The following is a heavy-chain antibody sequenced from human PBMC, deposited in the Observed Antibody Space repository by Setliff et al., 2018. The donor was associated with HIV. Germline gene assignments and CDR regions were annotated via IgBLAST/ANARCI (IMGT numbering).Heavy chain of an antibody. CDR2: IYPQDSDT. V-gene: IGHV5-51*01. D-gene: IGHD3-10*01. Sequence: PGESLKISCTGSGYGFSNHWIGWVRQMPGRGLEWMGIIYPQDSDTRYSPSFEGHVTISADRSRNTAYLQWTALKASDTATYYCARHTIDISLLVVQDPGPFDIWGRGTMVTVSS. CDR3: ARHTIDISLLVVQDPGPFDI. J-gene: IGHJ3*02. CDR1: GYGFSNHW.